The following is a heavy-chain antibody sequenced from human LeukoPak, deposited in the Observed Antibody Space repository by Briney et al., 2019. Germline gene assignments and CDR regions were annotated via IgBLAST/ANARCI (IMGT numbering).Heavy chain of an antibody. J-gene: IGHJ4*02. V-gene: IGHV1-69*13. CDR3: ARDSTTVTTFDY. CDR1: GGTFSSYA. CDR2: IIPIFGTA. Sequence: SVKVSCKASGGTFSSYAISWVRQAPGQGLEWMGGIIPIFGTANYAQKFQSRVTITADESTSTAYMELSSLRSEDTAVYYCARDSTTVTTFDYWGQGTLVTVSS. D-gene: IGHD4-11*01.